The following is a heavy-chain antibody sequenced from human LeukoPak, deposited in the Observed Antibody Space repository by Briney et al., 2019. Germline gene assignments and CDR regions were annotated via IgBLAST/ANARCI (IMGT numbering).Heavy chain of an antibody. Sequence: SVTVSCKASGGTFSSYAISWVRQAPGQGLEWMGRIIPILGIANYAQKFQGRVTITADKSTSTDYMELRSLRSDDTAVYYCARAQYYKGARPDEAFDIWGQGTMVTVSS. V-gene: IGHV1-69*04. CDR1: GGTFSSYA. J-gene: IGHJ3*02. CDR2: IIPILGIA. D-gene: IGHD6-6*01. CDR3: ARAQYYKGARPDEAFDI.